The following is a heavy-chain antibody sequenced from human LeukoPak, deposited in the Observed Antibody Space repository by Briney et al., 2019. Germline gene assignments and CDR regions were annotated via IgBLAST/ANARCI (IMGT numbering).Heavy chain of an antibody. Sequence: PSETLSLTCTVSGGSISSYYWSWIRQPPGKGLEWIGYIYYSGSTNYNPPLKSRVTISVDTSKNQFSLKLSSVTAADTAVYYCARLDGDSLFDYWGQGTLVTVSS. CDR2: IYYSGST. V-gene: IGHV4-59*08. D-gene: IGHD4-17*01. CDR3: ARLDGDSLFDY. CDR1: GGSISSYY. J-gene: IGHJ4*02.